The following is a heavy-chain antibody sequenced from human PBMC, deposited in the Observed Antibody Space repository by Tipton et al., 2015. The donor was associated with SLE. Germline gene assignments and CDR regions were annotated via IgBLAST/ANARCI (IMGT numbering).Heavy chain of an antibody. CDR1: GGSISSYY. J-gene: IGHJ6*03. D-gene: IGHD3-10*01. Sequence: TLSLTCTVSGGSISSYYWSWIRQPPGKGLEWIGYIYYSGSTNYNPSLKSRVTISVDTSKNQFSLKLSSVTAADTAVYYCARVDGGGMGYYYYMDVWGKGTTVTVSS. V-gene: IGHV4-59*01. CDR2: IYYSGST. CDR3: ARVDGGGMGYYYYMDV.